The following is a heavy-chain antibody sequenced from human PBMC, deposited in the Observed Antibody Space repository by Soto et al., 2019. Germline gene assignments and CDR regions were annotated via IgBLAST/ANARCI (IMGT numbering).Heavy chain of an antibody. Sequence: QVQLQESGPGLVKTSQTLSLTCTVSGGSVSSGGYYWNWIRQHPGKGLEWLGYIFDIETAYYNPSLKSRLTISMDTSNNQFSLKVTSVTPADTAVYYCARENFGVVIHDAFDLWGQGTMVTVSS. CDR2: IFDIETA. V-gene: IGHV4-31*03. D-gene: IGHD3-3*01. CDR1: GGSVSSGGYY. CDR3: ARENFGVVIHDAFDL. J-gene: IGHJ3*01.